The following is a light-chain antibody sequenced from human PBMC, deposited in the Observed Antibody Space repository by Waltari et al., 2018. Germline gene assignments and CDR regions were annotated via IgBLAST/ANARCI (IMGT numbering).Light chain of an antibody. CDR1: ETIMTW. J-gene: IGKJ1*01. CDR2: KAS. Sequence: DIQVTQSPSTLSASVGDRVTITCRASETIMTWLAWYQQKPGKAPKRLIYKASSLESGVPSRFSGSGSGTEFTLTISSLQPDDSATYYCQQYSSSSTFGQGTKVEIK. V-gene: IGKV1-5*03. CDR3: QQYSSSST.